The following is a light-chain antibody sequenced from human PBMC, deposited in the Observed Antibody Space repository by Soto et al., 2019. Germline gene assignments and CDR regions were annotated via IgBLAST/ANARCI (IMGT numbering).Light chain of an antibody. CDR3: QQYGNSPPLT. CDR2: GAS. J-gene: IGKJ4*01. CDR1: QSVSSH. V-gene: IGKV3-20*01. Sequence: EIVLTQSPGTLSLSPGEGATLSFSASQSVSSHLAWYQQRPGQAPRLLIYGASSRATGIPDRFSGSGSGTDFTLTISRLEPEDFALYYCQQYGNSPPLTFGGGTKVDIK.